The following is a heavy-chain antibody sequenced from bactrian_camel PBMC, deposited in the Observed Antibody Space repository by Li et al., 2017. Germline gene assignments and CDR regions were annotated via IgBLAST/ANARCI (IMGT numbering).Heavy chain of an antibody. CDR1: ADIYRRNC. CDR2: IDTTGST. V-gene: IGHV3S53*01. CDR3: ARRGDVAAAYSY. D-gene: IGHD7*01. J-gene: IGHJ4*01. Sequence: HVQLVESGGESVQAGESLRLSCTASADIYRRNCMAWFRQAPGSEREGVAGIDTTGSTTYADSMKDRFTISKDNAKNTLYLEMNSLKPEDTAMYYCARRGDVAAAYSYWGQGTQVTVS.